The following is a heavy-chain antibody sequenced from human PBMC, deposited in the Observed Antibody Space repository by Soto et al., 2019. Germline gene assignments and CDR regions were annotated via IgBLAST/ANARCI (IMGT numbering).Heavy chain of an antibody. CDR1: GYTFTSYG. D-gene: IGHD3-10*01. CDR2: INPYNGNT. J-gene: IGHJ6*02. V-gene: IGHV1-18*03. Sequence: ASVKVSCKASGYTFTSYGISWVRQAPGQGLEWMGWINPYNGNTNYAQKLQGRVTMTTDTSTSTAYMELSSLRSEDMAVYYCARAVARGVKTIYYFYGMDVWGQGTTVTVSS. CDR3: ARAVARGVKTIYYFYGMDV.